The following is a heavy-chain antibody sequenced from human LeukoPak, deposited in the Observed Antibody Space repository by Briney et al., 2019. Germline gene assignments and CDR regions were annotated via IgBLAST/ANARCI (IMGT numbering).Heavy chain of an antibody. CDR3: ARVGYYDILTGYYIPYYFDY. J-gene: IGHJ4*02. CDR1: GYTFTGYY. Sequence: ASVKVSCKAPGYTFTGYYMHWVRRAPGQGLEWMGWINPNSGGTNYAQKFQGRVTMTRDTSISTAYMELSRLRSDDTAVYYCARVGYYDILTGYYIPYYFDYWGQGTLVTVSS. V-gene: IGHV1-2*02. CDR2: INPNSGGT. D-gene: IGHD3-9*01.